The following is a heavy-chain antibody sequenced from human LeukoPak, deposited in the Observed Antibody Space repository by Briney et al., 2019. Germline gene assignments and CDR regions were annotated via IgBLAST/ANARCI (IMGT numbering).Heavy chain of an antibody. CDR2: IKQDGSEK. V-gene: IGHV3-7*01. Sequence: PGRSLRLSCVASGFAFNSNWMSWVRQAPGKGLEWVANIKQDGSEKYYVDSVKGRFTISRDNAKNSVSLQMNSLRAEDTAMYYCARDKYYDRYFDAWGQGILVTVSS. D-gene: IGHD3-22*01. CDR3: ARDKYYDRYFDA. CDR1: GFAFNSNW. J-gene: IGHJ4*02.